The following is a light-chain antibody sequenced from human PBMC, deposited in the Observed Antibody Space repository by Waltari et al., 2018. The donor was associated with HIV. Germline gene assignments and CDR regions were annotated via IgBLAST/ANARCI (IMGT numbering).Light chain of an antibody. J-gene: IGLJ3*02. CDR3: LLYYGGPQV. Sequence: QTVVTQEPSLTLSPGGTVTLTCASSTGSVTSAHYAICTQQRPGQAPRALIHSTTNKLSWTPARFSASLLGGKAALTLSDVQPADEAEYYCLLYYGGPQVFGGGTKLTVL. V-gene: IGLV7-43*01. CDR1: TGSVTSAHY. CDR2: STT.